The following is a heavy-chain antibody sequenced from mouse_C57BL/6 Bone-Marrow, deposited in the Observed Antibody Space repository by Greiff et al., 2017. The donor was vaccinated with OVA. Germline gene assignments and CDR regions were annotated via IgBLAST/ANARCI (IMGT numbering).Heavy chain of an antibody. D-gene: IGHD1-1*01. CDR1: GFTFSDYG. V-gene: IGHV5-17*01. J-gene: IGHJ4*01. Sequence: EVMLVESVGGLVKPGGSLKLSCAASGFTFSDYGMHWVRQAPEKGLEWVAYISSGSSTIYYADTVKGRFTISRDNAKNTLFLQMTSLRSEDTAMYYRAKIYYYGSIYAMDYWGQGTSVTVSS. CDR2: ISSGSSTI. CDR3: AKIYYYGSIYAMDY.